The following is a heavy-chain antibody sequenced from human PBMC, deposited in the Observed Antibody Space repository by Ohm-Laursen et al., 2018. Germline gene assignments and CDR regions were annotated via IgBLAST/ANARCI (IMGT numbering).Heavy chain of an antibody. CDR1: GYTFTSYG. D-gene: IGHD6-13*01. CDR2: ISAYTGNT. CDR3: AREIAAAGTGDN. J-gene: IGHJ4*02. V-gene: IGHV1-18*01. Sequence: GSSVKVSCKVSGYTFTSYGISWVRQAPGQGLEWMAWISAYTGNTNYAPKLQGRITVTTDTSTSTAYMELRSLRSDDTAIYYCAREIAAAGTGDNWGQGTLVTVSS.